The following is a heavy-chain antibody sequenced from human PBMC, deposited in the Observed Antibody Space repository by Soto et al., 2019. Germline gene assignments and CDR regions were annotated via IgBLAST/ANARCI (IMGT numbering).Heavy chain of an antibody. CDR3: GRVVIMMAIQSIDS. CDR2: VNPGGIT. Sequence: GPGPLKASETLSLTCAVYGGSLSGYYWTWIRQPPGKGLEWIGEVNPGGITNYSPSVKRRLMISLDTSKKEVSLEMTSVTAADTAVYYCGRVVIMMAIQSIDSWGPGTLVTVSS. CDR1: GGSLSGYY. V-gene: IGHV4-34*01. D-gene: IGHD2-8*01. J-gene: IGHJ4*02.